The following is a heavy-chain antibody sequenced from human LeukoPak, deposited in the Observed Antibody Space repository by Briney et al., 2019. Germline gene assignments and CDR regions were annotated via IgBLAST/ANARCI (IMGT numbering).Heavy chain of an antibody. D-gene: IGHD3-22*01. CDR1: GFTFSSYG. J-gene: IGHJ3*02. CDR2: ISYDGSNK. Sequence: GGSLRLSCAASGFTFSSYGMHWDRQAPGKGLEWVAVISYDGSNKYYADSVKGRFTISRDNSKNTLYLQMNSLRAEDTAVYYCAKSITMIVVVTFDAFDIWGQGTMVTVSS. V-gene: IGHV3-30*18. CDR3: AKSITMIVVVTFDAFDI.